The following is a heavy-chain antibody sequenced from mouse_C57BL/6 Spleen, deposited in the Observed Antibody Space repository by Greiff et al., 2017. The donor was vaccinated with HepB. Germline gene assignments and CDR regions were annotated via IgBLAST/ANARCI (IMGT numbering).Heavy chain of an antibody. J-gene: IGHJ3*01. Sequence: QVQLQQPGAELVKPGASVKMSCKASGYTFTSYWITWVKQRPGQGLEWIGDIYPGSGSTNYNEKFKSKATLTVDPSSSTAYMQLSSLTSEDSAVYYCARGGYAVWFAYWGQGTLVTVSA. CDR2: IYPGSGST. D-gene: IGHD2-2*01. CDR1: GYTFTSYW. V-gene: IGHV1-55*01. CDR3: ARGGYAVWFAY.